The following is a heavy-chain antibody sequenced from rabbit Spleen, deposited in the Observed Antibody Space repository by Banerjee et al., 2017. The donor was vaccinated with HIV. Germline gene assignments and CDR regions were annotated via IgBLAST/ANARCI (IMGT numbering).Heavy chain of an antibody. CDR3: ARDAGTSFSTYGMDL. D-gene: IGHD8-1*01. V-gene: IGHV1S40*01. Sequence: QSLEESGGDLVKPGASLTLTCTASGFSFNGFSFNGGYDMCWVRQAPGKGLEWVACAYAGSSGSTYSATWAKGRFTISKTSSTTLTLQMTSLTAADTATYFCARDAGTSFSTYGMDLWGQGTLVTVS. J-gene: IGHJ6*01. CDR2: AYAGSSGST. CDR1: GFSFNGFSFNGGYD.